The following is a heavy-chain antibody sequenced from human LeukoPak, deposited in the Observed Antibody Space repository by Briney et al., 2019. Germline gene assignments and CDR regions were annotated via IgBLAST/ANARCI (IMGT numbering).Heavy chain of an antibody. CDR2: IYHSGST. CDR3: ARYDVWGSYRAFDY. J-gene: IGHJ4*02. CDR1: GYSISTGYY. D-gene: IGHD3-16*02. V-gene: IGHV4-38-2*02. Sequence: SETLSLTCTVSGYSISTGYYWDWIRQPPGKGLEWIGTIYHSGSTYYNPSLKSRVTISVDTSKNQFSLKLSSVTAADTAVYYCARYDVWGSYRAFDYWGQGTLVTVSS.